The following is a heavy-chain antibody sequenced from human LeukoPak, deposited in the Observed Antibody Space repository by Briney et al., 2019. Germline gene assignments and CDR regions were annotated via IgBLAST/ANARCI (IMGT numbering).Heavy chain of an antibody. Sequence: GESLKISCKASGYTFTHQWIGWGRQKSGSGLEGMGIIYPRDSDTKYSPSFEGHVSISADTSNNTANLEWSRLEASDTAIYYCSRHSDVIGAIWGQGTLVTVSS. CDR1: GYTFTHQW. J-gene: IGHJ4*02. CDR3: SRHSDVIGAI. V-gene: IGHV5-51*01. CDR2: IYPRDSDT. D-gene: IGHD3-10*01.